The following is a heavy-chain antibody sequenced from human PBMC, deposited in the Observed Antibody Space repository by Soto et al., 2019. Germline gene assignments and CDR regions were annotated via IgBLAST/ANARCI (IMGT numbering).Heavy chain of an antibody. J-gene: IGHJ4*02. D-gene: IGHD2-15*01. CDR3: ARGLPAVADKFVVVAATHDY. CDR1: GYTFTGYY. V-gene: IGHV1-2*04. Sequence: ASVKVSCKASGYTFTGYYMHWVRQAPGQGLEWMGWINPNSGGTNYAQKFQGWVTMTRDTSISTAYMELSRLRSDDTAVYYCARGLPAVADKFVVVAATHDYWGQGTLVTVSS. CDR2: INPNSGGT.